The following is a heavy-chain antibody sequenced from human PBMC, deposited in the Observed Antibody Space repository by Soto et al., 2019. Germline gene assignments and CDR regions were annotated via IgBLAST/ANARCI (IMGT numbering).Heavy chain of an antibody. CDR3: VRVGGSGWTLDF. D-gene: IGHD6-25*01. CDR2: INVGNGDT. V-gene: IGHV1-3*01. Sequence: ASLKVSCKTSGYTFTAFAVHWVRQASGQRLEWMGWINVGNGDTKSSQNLQGRVTITRDTSASTVYMELSSLRSEDTAVYYRVRVGGSGWTLDFWGQGTLVTVCS. CDR1: GYTFTAFA. J-gene: IGHJ4*02.